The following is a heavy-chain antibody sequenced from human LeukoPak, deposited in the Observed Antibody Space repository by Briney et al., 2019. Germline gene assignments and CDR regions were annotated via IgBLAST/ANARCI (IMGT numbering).Heavy chain of an antibody. D-gene: IGHD2-15*01. CDR3: ATARID. V-gene: IGHV3-7*01. Sequence: GGSLRLSCVASGFIYSDWWMNWVRQAPGKGLEWVANINTDGTGKYYVDSVKGRFTISRDNAKNSLYLQMNSLRAEDTAVYYCATARIDWGQGTLVTVSS. J-gene: IGHJ4*02. CDR1: GFIYSDWW. CDR2: INTDGTGK.